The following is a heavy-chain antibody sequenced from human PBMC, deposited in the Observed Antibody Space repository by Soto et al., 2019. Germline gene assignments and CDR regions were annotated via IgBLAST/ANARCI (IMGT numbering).Heavy chain of an antibody. D-gene: IGHD1-26*01. CDR2: ISGSGGST. V-gene: IGHV3-23*01. CDR3: AKISLSRVGATHYYYYGMDV. Sequence: GGSLRLSCAASGFTFSSYAMSWVRQAPGKGLEWVSAISGSGGSTYYADSVKGRFTISRDNSKNTLYLQMNSLRAEDTAVYYCAKISLSRVGATHYYYYGMDVWGQGTTVTVSS. CDR1: GFTFSSYA. J-gene: IGHJ6*02.